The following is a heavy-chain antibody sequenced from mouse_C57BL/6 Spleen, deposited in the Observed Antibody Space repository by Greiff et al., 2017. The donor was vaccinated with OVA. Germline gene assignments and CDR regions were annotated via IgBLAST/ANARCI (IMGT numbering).Heavy chain of an antibody. D-gene: IGHD2-5*01. CDR2: IYPGDGDT. Sequence: QVHVKQSGAELVKPGASVKISCKASGYAFSSYWMNWVKQRPGKGLEWIGQIYPGDGDTNYNGKFKGKATLTADKSSSTAYMQLSSLTSEDSAVYFCARKRDYYSNYGYAMDYWGQGTSVTVSS. V-gene: IGHV1-80*01. CDR3: ARKRDYYSNYGYAMDY. J-gene: IGHJ4*01. CDR1: GYAFSSYW.